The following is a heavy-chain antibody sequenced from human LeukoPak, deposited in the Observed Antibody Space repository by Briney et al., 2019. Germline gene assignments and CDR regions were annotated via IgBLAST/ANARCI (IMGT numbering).Heavy chain of an antibody. D-gene: IGHD5-12*01. CDR1: GDTFTSYY. Sequence: ASVKVSCKASGDTFTSYYMHWVRQAPGQGLEWMGIINPSGGSTSYAQKFQGRVTMTRDMSTSTVYMELSSLRSEDTAVYYCARDRGGYSGYDFYYFDYWGQGTLVTVSS. J-gene: IGHJ4*02. V-gene: IGHV1-46*01. CDR2: INPSGGST. CDR3: ARDRGGYSGYDFYYFDY.